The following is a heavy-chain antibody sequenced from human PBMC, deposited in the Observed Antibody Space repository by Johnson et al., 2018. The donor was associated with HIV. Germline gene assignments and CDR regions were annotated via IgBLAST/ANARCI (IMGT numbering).Heavy chain of an antibody. D-gene: IGHD1-26*01. V-gene: IGHV3-33*01. CDR2: IWFDGSNK. CDR3: ARGGGTYAFDI. CDR1: GFTFSSYG. J-gene: IGHJ3*02. Sequence: QMQLVESGGGVVQPGRSLRLSCAASGFTFSSYGMHWVRQAPGKGLEWVAVIWFDGSNKYYADSVKGRFTISRDNSKNTLYLQMNSLRAEDTAVYYCARGGGTYAFDIWGQGTMVTVSS.